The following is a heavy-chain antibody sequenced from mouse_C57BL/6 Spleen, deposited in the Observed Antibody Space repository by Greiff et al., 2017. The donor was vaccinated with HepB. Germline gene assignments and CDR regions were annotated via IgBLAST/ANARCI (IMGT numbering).Heavy chain of an antibody. D-gene: IGHD2-5*01. Sequence: EVKLVESGAELVRPGASVKLSCTASGFNIKDYYMHWVKQRPEQGLEWIGRIDPEDGDTEYAPKFQGKATMTADKSSNTAYRQLISLTSEDTAVYYCTTYSNYYFDYWGQGTTLTVSS. CDR1: GFNIKDYY. J-gene: IGHJ2*01. CDR3: TTYSNYYFDY. V-gene: IGHV14-1*01. CDR2: IDPEDGDT.